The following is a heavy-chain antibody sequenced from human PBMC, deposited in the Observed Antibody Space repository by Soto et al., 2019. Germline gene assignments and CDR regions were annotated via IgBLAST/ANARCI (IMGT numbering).Heavy chain of an antibody. D-gene: IGHD6-13*01. CDR2: ISGSGGST. CDR3: AYSITPFDY. J-gene: IGHJ4*01. V-gene: IGHV3-23*01. CDR1: GFTFSSYA. Sequence: EVQLLESGGGLVQPGGSLRLSCAASGFTFSSYAMSWVRQAPGKGLEWVSAISGSGGSTYYADSVKGRFTISRDNSKNTLYLQMNTLRAEDTAVYSSAYSITPFDYCGHGTLFTVSS.